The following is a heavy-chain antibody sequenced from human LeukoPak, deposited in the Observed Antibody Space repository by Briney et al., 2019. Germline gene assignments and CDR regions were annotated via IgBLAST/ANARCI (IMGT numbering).Heavy chain of an antibody. Sequence: GGSLRLSCAASGFSFANSVISWIRQAPGKGPEWVSAISGSGDRTDYADSVRGRFTISRDDSKSTLYLQMNSLRVEDTAIYYCAIREPIGYWGQGSLVTVSP. CDR3: AIREPIGY. J-gene: IGHJ4*02. CDR2: ISGSGDRT. D-gene: IGHD6-13*01. V-gene: IGHV3-23*01. CDR1: GFSFANSV.